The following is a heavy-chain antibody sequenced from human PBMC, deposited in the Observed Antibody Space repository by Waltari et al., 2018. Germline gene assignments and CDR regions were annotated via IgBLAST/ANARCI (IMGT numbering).Heavy chain of an antibody. CDR3: ARGMSSGRHD. V-gene: IGHV4-61*09. CDR2: IYTSGST. J-gene: IGHJ4*02. CDR1: GGSISSGSYY. D-gene: IGHD6-19*01. Sequence: QVQLQESGPGLVKPSQTLSLTCTVSGGSISSGSYYWSWIRQPAGKGLEWIGYIYTSGSTNYNPSLKSRVTISVDTSKNQFSLKLSSVTAADTAVYYCARGMSSGRHDWGQGTLVTVSS.